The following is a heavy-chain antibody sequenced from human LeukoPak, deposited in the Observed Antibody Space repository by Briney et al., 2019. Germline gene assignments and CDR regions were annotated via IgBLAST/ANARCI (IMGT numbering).Heavy chain of an antibody. Sequence: SETLSLTCPVSGGSISSYYWNWTRQPPGKGLEWIGYIYYSGSTNSNPSLKSRVTISIDTSKNQFSLKLSSVTAADTAVYYCARATVTTGDGMDVWGQGTTVTVSS. CDR2: IYYSGST. V-gene: IGHV4-59*01. CDR3: ARATVTTGDGMDV. J-gene: IGHJ6*02. D-gene: IGHD4-11*01. CDR1: GGSISSYY.